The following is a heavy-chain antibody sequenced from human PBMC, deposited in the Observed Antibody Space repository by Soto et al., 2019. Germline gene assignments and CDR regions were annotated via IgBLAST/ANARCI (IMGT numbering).Heavy chain of an antibody. D-gene: IGHD2-15*01. CDR2: ISGSGNTP. CDR3: ARPYGSEGYCPFGQTYCFDY. V-gene: IGHV3-23*01. CDR1: GFTFRGNA. J-gene: IGHJ4*02. Sequence: EVQLLESGGGLVQPGGSLTITCMATGFTFRGNAMTWVRQAPGQGLEWVSSISGSGNTPLYPDSVKGRFTVSTDNSKNMQYLQTSRLTVEPTAVYYCARPYGSEGYCPFGQTYCFDYWGQGTRVTVSS.